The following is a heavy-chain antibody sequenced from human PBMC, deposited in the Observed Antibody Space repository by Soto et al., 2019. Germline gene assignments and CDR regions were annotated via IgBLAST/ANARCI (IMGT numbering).Heavy chain of an antibody. CDR2: TYDRGKT. J-gene: IGHJ5*02. Sequence: QVQLQESGPGLVKPSQTLSLTCTVSGDSISSGHYYWSWILQHPGKGLELLGNTYDRGKTYANPSLKNRLTMSRDTSENHLTLNLRSVTAADTAVYYCARVRTIYDTSGRGWFDPWGQGTLVTVSS. CDR1: GDSISSGHYY. CDR3: ARVRTIYDTSGRGWFDP. D-gene: IGHD3-22*01. V-gene: IGHV4-31*03.